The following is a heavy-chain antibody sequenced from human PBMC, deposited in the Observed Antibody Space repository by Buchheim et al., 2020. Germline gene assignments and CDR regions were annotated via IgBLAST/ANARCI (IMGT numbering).Heavy chain of an antibody. CDR1: GGSFSGYY. CDR2: INHSGST. V-gene: IGHV4-34*01. D-gene: IGHD3-10*01. J-gene: IGHJ4*02. Sequence: QVQLQQWGAGLLKPSETLSLTCAVYGGSFSGYYWSWIRQPPGKGLEWIGEINHSGSTNYNPSLKSRVTISVDTSENQFSLKLSSVTAADTAVYYCARLSITMVRGVPTRFFDYWGQGTL. CDR3: ARLSITMVRGVPTRFFDY.